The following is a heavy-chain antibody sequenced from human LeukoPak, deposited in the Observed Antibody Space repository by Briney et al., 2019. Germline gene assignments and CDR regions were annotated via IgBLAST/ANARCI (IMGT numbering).Heavy chain of an antibody. CDR2: ISGSGGST. CDR1: GFTFSSYA. V-gene: IGHV3-23*01. J-gene: IGHJ5*02. D-gene: IGHD6-13*01. CDR3: AKGVSTSWYNYFDR. Sequence: GGSLRLTCAASGFTFSSYAMSWVRQAPGKGLEWVSGISGSGGSTSYADSVKGRLTISRDNSRNTIYLQMNSLRVDDTAVYYCAKGVSTSWYNYFDRWGQGTLVTVSS.